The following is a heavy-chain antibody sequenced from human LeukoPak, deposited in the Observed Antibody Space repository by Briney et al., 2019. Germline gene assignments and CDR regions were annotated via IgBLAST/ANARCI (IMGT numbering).Heavy chain of an antibody. CDR1: GFTFSSYG. J-gene: IGHJ4*02. D-gene: IGHD3-10*01. Sequence: GGSLRLSCAASGFTFSSYGMHWVRQAPGKGLEWVSAISGSGGSTYYADSVKGRFTISRDNSKNTLYLQMNSLRAEDTAVYYCAKVVYGSGSYYNLGYFDYWGQGTLVTVSS. V-gene: IGHV3-23*01. CDR2: ISGSGGST. CDR3: AKVVYGSGSYYNLGYFDY.